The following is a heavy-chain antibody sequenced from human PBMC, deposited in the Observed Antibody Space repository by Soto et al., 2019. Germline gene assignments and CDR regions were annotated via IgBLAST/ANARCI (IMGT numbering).Heavy chain of an antibody. Sequence: QLQLQESGPGLVKPSETLSLSCTVSGGSISSNAHNWGWIRQPPGKGLERIASLFYTGKTYYNPSLKSRATISVDTAKNPVSLRLRSVTAADTGIYYCARLSVSELTVTSSHFGYWGQGTLVTVSS. V-gene: IGHV4-39*01. CDR2: LFYTGKT. CDR1: GGSISSNAHN. D-gene: IGHD4-17*01. J-gene: IGHJ4*02. CDR3: ARLSVSELTVTSSHFGY.